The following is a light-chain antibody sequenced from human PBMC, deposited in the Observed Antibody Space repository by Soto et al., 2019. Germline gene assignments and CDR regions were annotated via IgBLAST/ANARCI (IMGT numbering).Light chain of an antibody. V-gene: IGLV2-14*01. CDR3: SSFTGTTTLDV. CDR1: SSDVGAYNY. J-gene: IGLJ1*01. Sequence: QSVLTQPASVSGPPGQSITISCTGTSSDVGAYNYVSWYQQHPGKAPKLMIYEVSNRPSGVSNRFSGSKSGNTASLTISGPQPEDEADYYCSSFTGTTTLDVFGTGTKVTVL. CDR2: EVS.